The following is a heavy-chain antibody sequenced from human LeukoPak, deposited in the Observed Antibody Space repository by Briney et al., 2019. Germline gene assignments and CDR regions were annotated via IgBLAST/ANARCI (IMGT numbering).Heavy chain of an antibody. V-gene: IGHV3-11*01. D-gene: IGHD1-26*01. CDR1: GFTFSDYY. CDR2: ISSGSTI. J-gene: IGHJ4*02. Sequence: GGSLRLSCAASGFTFSDYYMSWIRQAPGKGLEWVSYISSGSTIYYADSVKGRFTISRDNAKNSLYLQMNSLRAEDTAVYYCASSGRGYFDYWGQGTLVTVSS. CDR3: ASSGRGYFDY.